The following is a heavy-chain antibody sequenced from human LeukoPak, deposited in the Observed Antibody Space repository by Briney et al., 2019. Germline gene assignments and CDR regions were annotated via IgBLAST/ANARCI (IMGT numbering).Heavy chain of an antibody. Sequence: GGSLRLSCAASGFTFSSYAMSWVRQAPGKGLECISGFSGSGGSTYYADSVEGRFTISRDNSKNTLYLQMNSLRAEDTAVYYCAKCRTTQLERLNWFDPWGQGTLVTVSS. V-gene: IGHV3-23*01. J-gene: IGHJ5*02. CDR2: FSGSGGST. CDR3: AKCRTTQLERLNWFDP. CDR1: GFTFSSYA. D-gene: IGHD1-1*01.